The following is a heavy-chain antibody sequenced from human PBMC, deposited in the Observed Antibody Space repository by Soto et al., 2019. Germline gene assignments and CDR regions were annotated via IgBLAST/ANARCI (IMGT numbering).Heavy chain of an antibody. CDR2: ISGNGRIT. Sequence: EVQLLESGGGLVQPGGSLRLSCGASGLTFSIHAMSWVRQAPGKGLEWISGISGNGRITHYADSVKGRFTTSRDNSKNTLYLQMDSLRVEDTAVYYCAKDLSYWGYWGQGVLVNVSS. CDR3: AKDLSYWGY. J-gene: IGHJ4*02. V-gene: IGHV3-23*01. D-gene: IGHD5-18*01. CDR1: GLTFSIHA.